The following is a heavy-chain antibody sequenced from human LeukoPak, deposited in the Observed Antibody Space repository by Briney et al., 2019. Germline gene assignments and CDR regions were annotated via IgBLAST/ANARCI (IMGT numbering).Heavy chain of an antibody. CDR2: IRYVGSNK. J-gene: IGHJ6*03. V-gene: IGHV3-30*02. D-gene: IGHD6-13*01. Sequence: GQSLGLSCAPSALTLTSYGMHCVSQAPGKGLEWVAFIRYVGSNKYYEVSVKGRFTISRDKSKNTLYLQMDSLRAEDTAVYYCAKEASSSWYRLGYYYYYYMDVWGKGTTVTISS. CDR1: ALTLTSYG. CDR3: AKEASSSWYRLGYYYYYYMDV.